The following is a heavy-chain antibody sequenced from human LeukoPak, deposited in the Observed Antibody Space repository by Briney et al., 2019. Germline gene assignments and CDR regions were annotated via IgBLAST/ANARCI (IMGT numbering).Heavy chain of an antibody. D-gene: IGHD2-2*01. Sequence: ASVKVSCTASGYTFTSYGIGWVRQAPGQGLEWMGWISAYNGNTNYAQKLQGRVTMTTDTSTSTAYMELRSLRSDDTAVYYCARDCSSTSCRYYYYYYGMDVWGQGTTVTVSS. V-gene: IGHV1-18*01. CDR1: GYTFTSYG. J-gene: IGHJ6*02. CDR3: ARDCSSTSCRYYYYYYGMDV. CDR2: ISAYNGNT.